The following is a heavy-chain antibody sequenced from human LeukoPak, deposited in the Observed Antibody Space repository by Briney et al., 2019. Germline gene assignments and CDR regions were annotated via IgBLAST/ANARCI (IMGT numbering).Heavy chain of an antibody. Sequence: GGSLRLSCAASGFTVSSNYMSWVRQAPGKGLEWVSVIYSGGSTYYAAYVKGRFTISRDNSKNTLYLQMNSLRAEDTAVYYCARDRANLGEFDYWGQGTLVTVSS. CDR3: ARDRANLGEFDY. CDR1: GFTVSSNY. CDR2: IYSGGST. D-gene: IGHD3-10*01. J-gene: IGHJ4*02. V-gene: IGHV3-53*01.